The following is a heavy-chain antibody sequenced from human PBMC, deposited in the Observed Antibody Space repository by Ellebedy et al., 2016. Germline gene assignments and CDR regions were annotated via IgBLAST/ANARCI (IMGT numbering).Heavy chain of an antibody. CDR2: IGSDVTSQ. CDR3: ASLRGYNYGVNPSADLEI. CDR1: GFTFSSYA. V-gene: IGHV3-33*08. D-gene: IGHD5-18*01. J-gene: IGHJ3*01. Sequence: GESLKISCAASGFTFSSYAMHWVRQAPGKGLEWVAVIGSDVTSQYYAASVKGRFTISRDSSKNTVYLQMNSLRAEDTAVYYCASLRGYNYGVNPSADLEIWGQGTMVTVSS.